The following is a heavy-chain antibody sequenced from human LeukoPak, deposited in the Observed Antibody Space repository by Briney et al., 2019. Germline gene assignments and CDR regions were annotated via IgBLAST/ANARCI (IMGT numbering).Heavy chain of an antibody. D-gene: IGHD6-19*01. CDR1: GFTFSSYG. CDR3: AREPPRIAVAGYSFDY. V-gene: IGHV3-30*03. Sequence: GGSLRLSCAASGFTFSSYGMHWVRQAPGKGLEWVAVISYDGSNKYYADSVKGRFTISRDNSKNILYLQMNSLRTEDTAVYYCAREPPRIAVAGYSFDYWGQGTLVTVSP. CDR2: ISYDGSNK. J-gene: IGHJ4*02.